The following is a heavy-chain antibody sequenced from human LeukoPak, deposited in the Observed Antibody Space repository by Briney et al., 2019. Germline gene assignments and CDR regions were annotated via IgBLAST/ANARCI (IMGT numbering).Heavy chain of an antibody. Sequence: GGSLRLSCAVSGFPSNNAWMGWVRQAPGKGLEWVGRITSKTDGGATDYAAPVKGRFTISRDDSKNTLYLQMNSLKSEDTAIYYCTTYLTTRGQGTLVAVSS. J-gene: IGHJ4*02. D-gene: IGHD4/OR15-4a*01. CDR2: ITSKTDGGAT. CDR1: GFPSNNAW. V-gene: IGHV3-15*01. CDR3: TTYLTT.